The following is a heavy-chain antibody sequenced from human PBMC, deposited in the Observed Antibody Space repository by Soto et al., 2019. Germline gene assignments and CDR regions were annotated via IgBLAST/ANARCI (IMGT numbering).Heavy chain of an antibody. CDR1: GFTFSSYA. Sequence: GGSLRLSCAASGFTFSSYAMSWVRQAPGKGLEWVSAISGSGGSTYYADSVKGRFTISRDNSKNTLYLQMNSLRAEDTAVYYCAKDHYYDSSGYYDYWGQGTLVTVSS. CDR2: ISGSGGST. V-gene: IGHV3-23*01. D-gene: IGHD3-22*01. J-gene: IGHJ4*02. CDR3: AKDHYYDSSGYYDY.